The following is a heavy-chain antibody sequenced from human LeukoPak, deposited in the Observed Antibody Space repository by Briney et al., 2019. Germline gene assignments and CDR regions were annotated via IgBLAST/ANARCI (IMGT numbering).Heavy chain of an antibody. CDR3: ARALYHYYMDA. CDR1: GFIFNSYG. Sequence: GGSLRLSCAASGFIFNSYGLTWVRQAPGKGLEWLASIKRSGGGKKYVDSVKGRFTISRDKAKNSLYLQMNSLRAEDTAVYYFARALYHYYMDAWGKGTTVTISS. CDR2: IKRSGGGK. V-gene: IGHV3-7*01. J-gene: IGHJ6*03.